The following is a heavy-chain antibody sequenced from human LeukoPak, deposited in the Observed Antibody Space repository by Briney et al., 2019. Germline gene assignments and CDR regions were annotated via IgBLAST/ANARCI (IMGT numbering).Heavy chain of an antibody. CDR3: ARWTSSSWYRFDY. V-gene: IGHV4-4*07. CDR2: IYTSGST. D-gene: IGHD6-13*01. Sequence: SETLSLTCTVSGGSISSNYWSWIRQPAGKGLEWIGRIYTSGSTSYNPSLESRVTMSVDTSKNQFSLNLRSVTAADTAVYYCARWTSSSWYRFDYWGQGTLVTASS. CDR1: GGSISSNY. J-gene: IGHJ4*02.